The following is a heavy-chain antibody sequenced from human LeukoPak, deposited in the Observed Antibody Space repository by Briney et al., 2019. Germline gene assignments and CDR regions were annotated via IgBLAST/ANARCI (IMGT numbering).Heavy chain of an antibody. J-gene: IGHJ4*02. V-gene: IGHV3-23*01. CDR1: GFIFSNYA. CDR3: AKAPPLTILGGAPLELTY. CDR2: ISGNGGST. Sequence: GGSLRLSCVASGFIFSNYAVSWVRQAPGKGLEWVSGISGNGGSTSYADSVKGRFTISRDNSKNTLYLQMNSLRAEDTAVYYCAKAPPLTILGGAPLELTYWAQETLVTVSS. D-gene: IGHD3-3*01.